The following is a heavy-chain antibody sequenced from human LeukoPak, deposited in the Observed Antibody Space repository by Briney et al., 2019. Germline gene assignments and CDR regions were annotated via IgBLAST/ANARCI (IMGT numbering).Heavy chain of an antibody. Sequence: GGSLRLSCAASGFTFGDYGMSWVRQAPGKGLEWVSGINWNGGSTGDADSVSGRFIISRDNAKNSLYLQMNSLRAEDTALYYCARDSGSSWDIGFDYWGQGTLVTVSS. CDR2: INWNGGST. CDR1: GFTFGDYG. V-gene: IGHV3-20*04. J-gene: IGHJ4*02. D-gene: IGHD6-13*01. CDR3: ARDSGSSWDIGFDY.